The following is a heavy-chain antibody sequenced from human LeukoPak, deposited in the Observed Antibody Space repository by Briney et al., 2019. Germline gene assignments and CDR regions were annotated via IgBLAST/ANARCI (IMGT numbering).Heavy chain of an antibody. CDR2: IKQDGSAI. J-gene: IGHJ4*02. V-gene: IGHV3-7*05. Sequence: GGSLRLSCAASGFSFSNYWMSWVRQAPGKGLGWVANIKQDGSAISYVDSVKGRFTTSRDNAKNSLYLQMNSLRAEDTAVYYCARNRGAGGGYFDYWGQGALVTVSS. D-gene: IGHD3-16*01. CDR3: ARNRGAGGGYFDY. CDR1: GFSFSNYW.